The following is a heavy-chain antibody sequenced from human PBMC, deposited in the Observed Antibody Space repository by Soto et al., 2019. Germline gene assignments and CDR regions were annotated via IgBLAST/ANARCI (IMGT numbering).Heavy chain of an antibody. J-gene: IGHJ4*02. CDR3: AREIEETGLALDY. Sequence: GGSLRLSCAASGFTVSSNYMSWVRQAPGKGLEWVSVIYSGGSTHYADSVKGRFSISRDNSKNTLYLQMNSLRAEDTAVYYCAREIEETGLALDYWGQGTLVTVSS. V-gene: IGHV3-66*01. CDR1: GFTVSSNY. D-gene: IGHD3-9*01. CDR2: IYSGGST.